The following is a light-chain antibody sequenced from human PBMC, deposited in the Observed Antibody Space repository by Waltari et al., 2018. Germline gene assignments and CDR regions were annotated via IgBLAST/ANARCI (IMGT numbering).Light chain of an antibody. Sequence: DIQMPQSPSSLSASVGDSVTITCRASQSISSYLNWYQQKPGKAPKLLIYAASSLQSGVPSRFSGSGSGTDFTLTISSLQPEDFATYYCQQSYSTPMVTFGPGTKVDIK. CDR2: AAS. J-gene: IGKJ3*01. CDR1: QSISSY. CDR3: QQSYSTPMVT. V-gene: IGKV1-39*01.